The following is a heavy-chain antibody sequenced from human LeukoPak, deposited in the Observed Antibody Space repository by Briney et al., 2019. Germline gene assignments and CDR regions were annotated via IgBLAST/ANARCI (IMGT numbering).Heavy chain of an antibody. V-gene: IGHV1-46*01. J-gene: IGHJ6*04. CDR3: ARSFVDPGPCGMDV. Sequence: ASVTVSFKASGYTFTSYYMHWVRQPPGQGQELMGIINPSGGSTSYAQKFQGRVTMTRDTSTSSVYMELSSLRSEDTAVYYCARSFVDPGPCGMDVWGKGTTVTVSS. CDR2: INPSGGST. CDR1: GYTFTSYY. D-gene: IGHD3-10*01.